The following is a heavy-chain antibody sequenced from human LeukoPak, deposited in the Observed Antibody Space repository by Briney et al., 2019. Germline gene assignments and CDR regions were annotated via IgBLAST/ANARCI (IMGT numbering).Heavy chain of an antibody. Sequence: GRSLRLSCAASGFTFSSYGMHWVRQAPGKGLEWVAVISYDGSNKYYADSVKGRFTISRDNSKNTLYLQMNSLRAEDTAVYYCAKVHTDYYGSDILDYWGQGTLVTVSS. CDR1: GFTFSSYG. D-gene: IGHD3-10*01. CDR2: ISYDGSNK. V-gene: IGHV3-30*18. J-gene: IGHJ4*02. CDR3: AKVHTDYYGSDILDY.